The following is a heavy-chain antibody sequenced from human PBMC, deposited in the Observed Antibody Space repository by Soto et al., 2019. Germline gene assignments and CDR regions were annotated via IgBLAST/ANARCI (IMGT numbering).Heavy chain of an antibody. V-gene: IGHV1-18*01. D-gene: IGHD4-4*01. J-gene: IGHJ6*02. CDR2: ISAYNGNT. CDR3: ARDGRYSYYYYGMDV. Sequence: GASVKVSCKASGYTFTSYGISWVRQAPGQGLEWIGWISAYNGNTNYAQKLQGRVTMTTDTSTSTAYMGLRSLRSDDTAVYYCARDGRYSYYYYGMDVWGQGTTVTVSS. CDR1: GYTFTSYG.